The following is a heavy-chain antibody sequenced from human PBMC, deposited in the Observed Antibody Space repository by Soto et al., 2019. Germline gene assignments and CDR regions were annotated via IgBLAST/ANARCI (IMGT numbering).Heavy chain of an antibody. V-gene: IGHV1-2*04. Sequence: QVQLVQSGAEVKKPGASVKVSCKASGYTFTGYYMHWVRQAPGQGLEWMGWINPNSGCTNYAQKFQGWHTMTRERSISTSAMELSRLRSGDTAVYYYAREAGGPRGGSIHYWGQATLATVSS. CDR3: AREAGGPRGGSIHY. J-gene: IGHJ4*02. CDR2: INPNSGCT. D-gene: IGHD2-15*01. CDR1: GYTFTGYY.